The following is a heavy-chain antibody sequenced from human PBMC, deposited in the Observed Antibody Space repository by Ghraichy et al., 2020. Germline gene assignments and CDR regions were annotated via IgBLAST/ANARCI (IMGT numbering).Heavy chain of an antibody. D-gene: IGHD3-22*01. CDR2: ISSSSSYI. CDR1: GFTFSSYS. CDR3: ARAGYYDSSGLRTYYLDY. J-gene: IGHJ4*02. V-gene: IGHV3-21*01. Sequence: SCAASGFTFSSYSMNWVRQAPGKGLEWVSSISSSSSYIYYADSVKGRFTISRDNAKNSLYLQMNSLRAEDTAVYYCARAGYYDSSGLRTYYLDYWGQGTLVTVSS.